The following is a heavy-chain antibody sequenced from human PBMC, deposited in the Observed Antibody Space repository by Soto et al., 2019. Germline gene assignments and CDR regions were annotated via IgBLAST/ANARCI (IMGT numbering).Heavy chain of an antibody. CDR2: IIPILGIA. Sequence: ASVKVSCKASGYTFTSYGISWVRQAPRQGLEWMGRIIPILGIANYAQKFQGRVTITADKSTSTAYMELSSLRSEDTAVYYCARGYSGYDRNAFDIWGQGTMVTVSS. J-gene: IGHJ3*02. V-gene: IGHV1-69*04. CDR1: GYTFTSYG. CDR3: ARGYSGYDRNAFDI. D-gene: IGHD5-12*01.